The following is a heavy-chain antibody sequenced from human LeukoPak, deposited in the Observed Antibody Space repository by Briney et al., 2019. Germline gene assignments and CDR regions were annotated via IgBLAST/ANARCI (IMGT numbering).Heavy chain of an antibody. D-gene: IGHD2-2*01. CDR2: IYYSGST. CDR3: ARAPGYCSSTSCPKFHFDY. V-gene: IGHV4-59*01. Sequence: GSLRLSCAASGFTFSSYWMSWIRQPPGKGLEWIGYIYYSGSTNYNPSLKSRVTISVDTSKNQFSLKLSSVTAADTAVYYCARAPGYCSSTSCPKFHFDYWGQGTLVTVSS. J-gene: IGHJ4*02. CDR1: GFTFSSYW.